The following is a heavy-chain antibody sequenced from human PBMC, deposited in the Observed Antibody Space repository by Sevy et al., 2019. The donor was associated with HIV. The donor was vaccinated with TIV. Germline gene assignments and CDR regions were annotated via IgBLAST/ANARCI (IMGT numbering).Heavy chain of an antibody. D-gene: IGHD5-18*01. CDR3: ARDLISDAAMVVEGFDP. J-gene: IGHJ5*02. CDR2: ISSSSSTI. Sequence: GGSLRLSCAASGFTFSTYSMNWVRQAPGKGLEWVSYISSSSSTISYTDSVKGRFTSSRDNAKNSLYLQMNSLRDEDTAVYYCARDLISDAAMVVEGFDPWGQGTLVTVSS. V-gene: IGHV3-48*02. CDR1: GFTFSTYS.